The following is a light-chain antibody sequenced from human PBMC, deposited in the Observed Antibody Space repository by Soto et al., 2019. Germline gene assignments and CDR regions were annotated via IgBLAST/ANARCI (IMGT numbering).Light chain of an antibody. CDR2: AAS. Sequence: DIQMTQSPSTLSASVGDTVTVTCRASQSVSTRLAWYQQKPGKAPKLLIYAASTLQSGVPSRFSGSGSGTDFTLTISCLQSEDFATYYCQQYYSYPPIFGPGTKVDIK. V-gene: IGKV1-5*01. CDR3: QQYYSYPPI. J-gene: IGKJ3*01. CDR1: QSVSTR.